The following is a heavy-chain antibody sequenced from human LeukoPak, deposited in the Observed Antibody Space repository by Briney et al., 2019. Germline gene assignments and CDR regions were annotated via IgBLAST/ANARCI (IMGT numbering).Heavy chain of an antibody. D-gene: IGHD2/OR15-2a*01. CDR1: GYTFTSYY. CDR2: INPSGGST. CDR3: ARVPEDTYYFDY. V-gene: IGHV1-46*01. J-gene: IGHJ4*02. Sequence: ASVKVSCKASGYTFTSYYMHWVRQAPGRGLEWMGIINPSGGSTSYAQKFQGRVTMTRDTSTSTVYMELSSLRSEDTAVYYCARVPEDTYYFDYWGQGTLVTVSS.